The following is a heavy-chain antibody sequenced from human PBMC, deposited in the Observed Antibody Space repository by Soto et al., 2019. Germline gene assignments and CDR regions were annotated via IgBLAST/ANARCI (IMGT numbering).Heavy chain of an antibody. CDR2: ISAYNGNT. D-gene: IGHD2-8*01. CDR3: ARDPGYCTNGVCYTGMVDY. Sequence: SVKVSCRASGYTFTSYGISWVRQAPVQGLEWMGWISAYNGNTNYAQKLQGRVTMTTDTSTSTAYMELRSLRSDDTAVYYCARDPGYCTNGVCYTGMVDYWGQGTLVTVSS. CDR1: GYTFTSYG. V-gene: IGHV1-18*01. J-gene: IGHJ4*02.